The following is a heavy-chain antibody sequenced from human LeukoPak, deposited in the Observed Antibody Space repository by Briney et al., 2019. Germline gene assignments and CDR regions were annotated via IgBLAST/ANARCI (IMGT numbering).Heavy chain of an antibody. CDR3: ARDLIAAAGRPLSY. V-gene: IGHV3-53*01. J-gene: IGHJ4*02. CDR1: GFTVSSNY. CDR2: IYSGGST. Sequence: GGSLRLSCAASGFTVSSNYMSWVRQAPGKGLEWVSVIYSGGSTYYADSVKGRFTISRDNSKNTLYLQMNSLRAEDTAVYYCARDLIAAAGRPLSYWGQGTLVTVSS. D-gene: IGHD6-13*01.